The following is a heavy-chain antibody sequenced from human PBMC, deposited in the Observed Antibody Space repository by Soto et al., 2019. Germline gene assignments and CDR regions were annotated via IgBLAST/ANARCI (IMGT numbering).Heavy chain of an antibody. CDR3: VRLVCTNGVCYFDY. D-gene: IGHD2-8*01. CDR1: AYTSTSYQ. V-gene: IGHV1-46*01. CDR2: INPSGGST. J-gene: IGHJ4*02. Sequence: ALLKVSCKPSAYTSTSYQMHCVRQAPGQGLEWMGIINPSGGSTSYAQKFQGRVTMTRDTSTSTVYMELSSLGSEDTAVYYCVRLVCTNGVCYFDYWGQGTLVTVSS.